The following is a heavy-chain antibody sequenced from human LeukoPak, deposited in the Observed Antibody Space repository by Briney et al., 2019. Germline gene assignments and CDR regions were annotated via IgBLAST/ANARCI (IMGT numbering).Heavy chain of an antibody. CDR3: ARDRVLGDYVWGSYRQGDAFDI. V-gene: IGHV4-39*06. J-gene: IGHJ3*02. CDR2: IYYSGST. Sequence: SETLSLTCTVSGGSISSSSYYWGWIRQPPGKGLEWIGYIYYSGSTYYNPSLKSRVTISVDTSKNQFPLKLSSVTAADTAVYYCARDRVLGDYVWGSYRQGDAFDIWGQGTMVTVSS. CDR1: GGSISSSSYY. D-gene: IGHD3-16*02.